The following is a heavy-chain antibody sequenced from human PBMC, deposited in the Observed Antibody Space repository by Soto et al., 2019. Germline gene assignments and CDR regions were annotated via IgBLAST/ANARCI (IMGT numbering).Heavy chain of an antibody. CDR3: ARSYSNTVTTSGGAYYYYGMDV. V-gene: IGHV4-34*01. CDR1: GGSFSGYY. CDR2: INHSGST. J-gene: IGHJ6*02. Sequence: SETLSLTCAVSGGSFSGYYWSWIRQPPGKGLEWIGEINHSGSTNYNPSLKSRVTISVDTSKNQFSLKLSSVTAADTAVYYCARSYSNTVTTSGGAYYYYGMDVWGQGTTVTVSS. D-gene: IGHD4-4*01.